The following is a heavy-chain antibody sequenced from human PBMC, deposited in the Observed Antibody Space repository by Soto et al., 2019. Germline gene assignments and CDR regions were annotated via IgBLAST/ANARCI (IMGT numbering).Heavy chain of an antibody. J-gene: IGHJ6*02. CDR1: GFTFSSYG. Sequence: QVQLVESGGGVVQHGRSLRLSCAASGFTFSSYGMHWVRQAPGKGLEWVAVIWYDGSNKYYADSVKGRFTISRDNSKNTLYLQMNSLRAEDTAVYYCARGYYYGSYGGMDVWGQGTTVTVSS. CDR2: IWYDGSNK. D-gene: IGHD3-10*01. V-gene: IGHV3-33*01. CDR3: ARGYYYGSYGGMDV.